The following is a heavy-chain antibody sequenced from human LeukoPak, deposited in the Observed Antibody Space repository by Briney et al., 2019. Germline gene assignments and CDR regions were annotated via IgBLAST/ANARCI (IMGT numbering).Heavy chain of an antibody. CDR2: INPNTGGT. CDR3: ARERLLIRITMVRGGNWGFDP. CDR1: GYSLTAHY. J-gene: IGHJ5*02. D-gene: IGHD3-10*01. Sequence: ASVKVSCKASGYSLTAHYLHWVRQAPGQGLEWMGWINPNTGGTNYAQNFQGRVTMTRDTSISTAYMELSRLRSDDTAVYYCARERLLIRITMVRGGNWGFDPWGQGTLVTVSS. V-gene: IGHV1-2*02.